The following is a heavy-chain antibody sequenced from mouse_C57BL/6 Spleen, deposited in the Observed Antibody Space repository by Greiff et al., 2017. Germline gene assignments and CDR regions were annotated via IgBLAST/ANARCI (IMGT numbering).Heavy chain of an antibody. D-gene: IGHD1-1*01. CDR1: GYSFTGYY. CDR2: INPSTGGT. J-gene: IGHJ4*01. CDR3: ASTAVVAYYYAMDY. Sequence: EVHLVESGPELVKPGASVKISCKASGYSFTGYYMNWVKQSPEKSLEWIGEINPSTGGTTYNQKFKAKATLTVDKSSSTAYLQLKSLTSEDSAVYYCASTAVVAYYYAMDYWGQGTSVTVSS. V-gene: IGHV1-42*01.